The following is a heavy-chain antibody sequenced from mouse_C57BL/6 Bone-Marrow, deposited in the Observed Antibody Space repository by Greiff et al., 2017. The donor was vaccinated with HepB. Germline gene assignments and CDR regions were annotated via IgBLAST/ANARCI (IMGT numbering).Heavy chain of an antibody. D-gene: IGHD1-1*01. V-gene: IGHV14-4*01. Sequence: EVQLQQSGAELVRPGASVKLSCTASGFNIKDDYMHWVKQRPEQGLEWIGWIDPENGDTEYASKFPGKATIPADTSSNTAYLQLSSLTSEDTAVYYWTTEGYYYGSSYAMDYWGQGTSVTVSS. CDR2: IDPENGDT. CDR1: GFNIKDDY. J-gene: IGHJ4*01. CDR3: TTEGYYYGSSYAMDY.